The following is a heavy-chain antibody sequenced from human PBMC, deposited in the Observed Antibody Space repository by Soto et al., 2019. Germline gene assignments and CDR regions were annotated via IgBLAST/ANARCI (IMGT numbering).Heavy chain of an antibody. CDR3: AKDISDYTGYFDY. J-gene: IGHJ4*02. CDR2: ILPIFGTP. V-gene: IGHV1-69*13. Sequence: GASVKVSCKASGGTFSNSAIIWVRQAPGQGLEWMGGILPIFGTPNYAQKFQGRLTISADEFSSTAYMELNILRSEDTAVYYCAKDISDYTGYFDYWGQGTLVTVSS. D-gene: IGHD3-16*01. CDR1: GGTFSNSA.